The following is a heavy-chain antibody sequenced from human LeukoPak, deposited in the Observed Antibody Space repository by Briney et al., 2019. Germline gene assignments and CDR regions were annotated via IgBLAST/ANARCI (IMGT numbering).Heavy chain of an antibody. D-gene: IGHD6-13*01. CDR1: GGSFSGYY. V-gene: IGHV4-34*01. CDR3: ARGQLTFGSWYEGGWFDY. J-gene: IGHJ4*02. CDR2: INHSGST. Sequence: SETLSLTCAVYGGSFSGYYWSWIRQPPGKGLEWIGEINHSGSTNYNPSLKSRVTISVDTSKNQFSLKLSSVTAADTAVYYCARGQLTFGSWYEGGWFDYWSQGTLVTVSS.